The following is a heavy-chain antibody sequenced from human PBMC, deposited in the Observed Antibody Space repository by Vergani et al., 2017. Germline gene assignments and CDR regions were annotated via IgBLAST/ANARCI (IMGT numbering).Heavy chain of an antibody. V-gene: IGHV3-9*01. CDR1: GFTFDDYA. CDR2: ISWNSGSI. Sequence: EVQLVESGGGLVQPGRSLRLSCAASGFTFDDYAMHWVRQAPGKGLEWVSGISWNSGSIGYADSVKGRFTISRDNAKNSLYLQMNSLRAEDTAVYYCARDLRIVGAKGEGWGQGTLVTVSS. J-gene: IGHJ4*02. CDR3: ARDLRIVGAKGEG. D-gene: IGHD1-26*01.